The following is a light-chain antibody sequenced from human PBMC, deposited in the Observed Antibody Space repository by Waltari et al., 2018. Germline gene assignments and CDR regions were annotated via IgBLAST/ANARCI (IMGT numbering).Light chain of an antibody. Sequence: DIVMTQSPDSLAVSLGERATINCKSSQSVLYSKNKNYLAWYQQKPGQPPKLLIYLGVTREAGVPYRFRCSGSWTNFTLTIRSLQAEDVAIYHCQQYYNTPYTFGQGTKLEIK. CDR1: QSVLYSKNKNY. V-gene: IGKV4-1*01. CDR3: QQYYNTPYT. J-gene: IGKJ2*01. CDR2: LGV.